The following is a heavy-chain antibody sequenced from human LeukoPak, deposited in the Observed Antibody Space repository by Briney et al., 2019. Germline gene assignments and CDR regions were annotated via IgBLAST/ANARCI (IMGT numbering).Heavy chain of an antibody. Sequence: GGSLRLSCAASGFTFSSYWMSWVRQAPGKGLEWVANIKQGGSEKHYVDSVKGRFTISRDNAKNSLYLQMNSLRTEDTAVYYCARDLDAYVVVIAYDAFDIWGQGTMVTVSS. V-gene: IGHV3-7*01. CDR3: ARDLDAYVVVIAYDAFDI. D-gene: IGHD2-21*01. CDR2: IKQGGSEK. CDR1: GFTFSSYW. J-gene: IGHJ3*02.